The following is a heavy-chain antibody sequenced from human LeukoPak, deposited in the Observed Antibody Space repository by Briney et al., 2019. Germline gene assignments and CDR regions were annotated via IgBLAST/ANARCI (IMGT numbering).Heavy chain of an antibody. CDR1: GYTFTSYA. CDR2: INAGNGNT. Sequence: ASVKVSCKASGYTFTSYAMHWVRQAPGQRLEWMGWINAGNGNTKYSQKFQGRVTITRDTSASTAYMELSSLRSEDTAVYYCARDLAAAGLFDYWGQGTLVTVSS. V-gene: IGHV1-3*01. CDR3: ARDLAAAGLFDY. D-gene: IGHD6-13*01. J-gene: IGHJ4*02.